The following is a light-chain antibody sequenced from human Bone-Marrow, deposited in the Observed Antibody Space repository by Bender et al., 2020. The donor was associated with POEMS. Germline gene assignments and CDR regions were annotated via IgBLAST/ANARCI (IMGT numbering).Light chain of an antibody. J-gene: IGLJ3*02. CDR1: SSDIGANNY. V-gene: IGLV2-8*01. CDR2: EVT. Sequence: QSALTQPPSASGSPGQSVTISCTGTSSDIGANNYVSWYQQHPGKGPKLIISEVTKRPSGVPDRFSGSKSGYTASLTVSGLQPEDEADYYCCSYSGTYSLVFGGGTRLTVL. CDR3: CSYSGTYSLV.